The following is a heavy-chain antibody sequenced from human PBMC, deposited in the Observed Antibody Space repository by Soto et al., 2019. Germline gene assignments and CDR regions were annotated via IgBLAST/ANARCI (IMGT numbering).Heavy chain of an antibody. V-gene: IGHV4-34*01. CDR3: ARDHIVATIIDYYYGMDV. Sequence: PSETLCLTCGVYGGYFGGYDGSWIRQPPGKGLEWIGEINHSGSTNYNPSLKSRVTISVDTSKNQFSLKLSSVTAADTAVYYCARDHIVATIIDYYYGMDVWGQGTTVTVSS. CDR2: INHSGST. J-gene: IGHJ6*02. CDR1: GGYFGGYD. D-gene: IGHD5-12*01.